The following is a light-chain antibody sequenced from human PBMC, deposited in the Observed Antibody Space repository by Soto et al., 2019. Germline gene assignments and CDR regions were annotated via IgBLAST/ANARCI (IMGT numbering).Light chain of an antibody. CDR2: HDS. CDR3: RPYSSDGT. J-gene: IGKJ1*01. V-gene: IGKV1-5*01. Sequence: NITNRASQSIDRWLAWYQQRPGKAPKILIYHDSSLETGVPSRFCGSGYGADFIRLRSRQSCDASVTYYGRPYSSDGTFGQGTRVDIK. CDR1: QSIDRW.